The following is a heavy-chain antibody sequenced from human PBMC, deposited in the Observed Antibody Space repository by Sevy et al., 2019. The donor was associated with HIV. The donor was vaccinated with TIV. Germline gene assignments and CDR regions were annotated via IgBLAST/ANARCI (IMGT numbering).Heavy chain of an antibody. D-gene: IGHD1-7*01. CDR1: GGTFISYA. CDR3: AVGPGITGTYYFDY. Sequence: ASVKVSCKASGGTFISYAISWVRQAPGQGLEWMGGIIPIFGTANYAQKFQGRVTITADESTSTAYMELSSLRSEDTAVYYCAVGPGITGTYYFDYWGQGTLVTVSS. V-gene: IGHV1-69*13. J-gene: IGHJ4*02. CDR2: IIPIFGTA.